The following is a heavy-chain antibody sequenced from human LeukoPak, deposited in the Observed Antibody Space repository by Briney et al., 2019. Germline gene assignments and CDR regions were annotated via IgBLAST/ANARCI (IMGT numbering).Heavy chain of an antibody. Sequence: GASVKVSCKASGYTFTGYYIHWVRQAPGQGLEWMGWINPNSGGTNYAQKFQGRVTMTRDTSISTAYMELSRLRSDDTAVYYCARLNYGSGSYYNVYYYYYMDVWGKGTTVTISS. CDR2: INPNSGGT. V-gene: IGHV1-2*02. D-gene: IGHD3-10*01. J-gene: IGHJ6*03. CDR3: ARLNYGSGSYYNVYYYYYMDV. CDR1: GYTFTGYY.